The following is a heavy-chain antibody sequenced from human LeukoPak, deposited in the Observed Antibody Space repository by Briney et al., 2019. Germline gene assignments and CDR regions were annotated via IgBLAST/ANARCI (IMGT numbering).Heavy chain of an antibody. CDR1: GGSISSSSYY. CDR3: ARGHSIEPYYYYYYMDV. J-gene: IGHJ6*03. Sequence: SETLSPTCTVSGGSISSSSYYWGWIRQPPGKGLEWIGSIYYSGSTYYNPSLKSRVTISVDTSKNQFSLKLSSVTAADTAVYYCARGHSIEPYYYYYYMDVWGKGTTVTVSS. V-gene: IGHV4-39*07. CDR2: IYYSGST. D-gene: IGHD4-11*01.